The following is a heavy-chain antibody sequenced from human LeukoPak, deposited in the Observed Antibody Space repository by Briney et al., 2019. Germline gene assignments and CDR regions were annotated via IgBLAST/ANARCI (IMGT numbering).Heavy chain of an antibody. V-gene: IGHV3-20*04. J-gene: IGHJ4*02. CDR2: INWNGGST. D-gene: IGHD3-22*01. CDR3: ARDIFYYDSSGPGRYFDY. CDR1: GFTFDDYG. Sequence: PGGSLRLSRAASGFTFDDYGMSWVRQAPGKGLEWVSGINWNGGSTGYADSVKGRFTISRDNAKNSLYPQMNSLRAEDTALYYCARDIFYYDSSGPGRYFDYWGQGTLVTVSS.